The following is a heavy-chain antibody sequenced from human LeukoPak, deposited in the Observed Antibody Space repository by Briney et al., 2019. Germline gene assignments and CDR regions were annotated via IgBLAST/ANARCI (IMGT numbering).Heavy chain of an antibody. CDR1: GFTFSSYG. Sequence: GGSLRASCAASGFTFSSYGMHWVRQAPGKGLEWVANIKQDGSEKYYVDSVKGRFTISRDNAKNSLYLQMNSLRAEDTAVYYCAREGDYYCSGGSCYDYWGQGTLVTVSS. CDR3: AREGDYYCSGGSCYDY. V-gene: IGHV3-7*01. D-gene: IGHD2-15*01. J-gene: IGHJ4*02. CDR2: IKQDGSEK.